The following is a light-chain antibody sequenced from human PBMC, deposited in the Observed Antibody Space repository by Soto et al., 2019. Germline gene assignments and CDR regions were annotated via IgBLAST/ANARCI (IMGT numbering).Light chain of an antibody. V-gene: IGKV3D-7*01. CDR3: HQDFNFPWT. CDR2: GTS. Sequence: EIVLPQSQVTRSLYPGASATLSCRASQTGRRIDLSWFQQKPGQAPRLLIYGTSTRANGIPVRFSGSGSGTDFNLTISSLQPEDFAVYFCHQDFNFPWTFGQGTKVDIK. J-gene: IGKJ1*01. CDR1: QTGRRID.